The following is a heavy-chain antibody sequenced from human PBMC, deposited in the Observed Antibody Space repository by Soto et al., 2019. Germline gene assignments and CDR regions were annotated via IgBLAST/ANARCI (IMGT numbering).Heavy chain of an antibody. CDR3: ARAYSSGWMDAFDI. V-gene: IGHV1-69*02. Sequence: SVKVSCKASGGTFSSYTISWVRQAPGQGLEWMGRISPILGIANYAQKLQGRVTLTTDTSTSTAYMELRSLRSDDTAVYYCARAYSSGWMDAFDIWGQGTMVTVSS. J-gene: IGHJ3*02. CDR2: ISPILGIA. D-gene: IGHD6-19*01. CDR1: GGTFSSYT.